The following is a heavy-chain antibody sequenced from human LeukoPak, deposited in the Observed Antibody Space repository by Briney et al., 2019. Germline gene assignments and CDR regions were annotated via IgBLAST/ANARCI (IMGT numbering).Heavy chain of an antibody. V-gene: IGHV3-74*01. J-gene: IGHJ4*02. CDR2: INSDGSST. Sequence: GGSLRLSCAASGFTFSSYSMHWVRQAPGKGLVWVSRINSDGSSTNYADSVKGRFTISRDNAKNTLYLQMNSLRAEDTAVYYCARVGDGSSWFHYWGQGTLVTVSS. CDR3: ARVGDGSSWFHY. CDR1: GFTFSSYS. D-gene: IGHD6-13*01.